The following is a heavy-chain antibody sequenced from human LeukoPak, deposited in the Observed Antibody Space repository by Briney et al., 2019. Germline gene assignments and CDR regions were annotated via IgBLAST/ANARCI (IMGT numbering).Heavy chain of an antibody. CDR2: INHSGST. D-gene: IGHD3-22*01. CDR3: ARGRGYYYDDDAFDI. V-gene: IGHV4-34*01. J-gene: IGHJ3*02. CDR1: GGSFRGYY. Sequence: SETLSLTCAVYGGSFRGYYWSWLRQPPGKGLEWVGEINHSGSTNYNPSLKSRVTISVDTSKNQFSLKLSSVTAADTAVYYCARGRGYYYDDDAFDIWGQGTMVTVSS.